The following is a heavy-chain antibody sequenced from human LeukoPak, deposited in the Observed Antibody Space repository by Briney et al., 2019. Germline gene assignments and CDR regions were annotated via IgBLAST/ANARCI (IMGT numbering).Heavy chain of an antibody. CDR1: GFTFSSYA. D-gene: IGHD4-17*01. J-gene: IGHJ5*02. V-gene: IGHV3-23*01. Sequence: GGSLRLSCAASGFTFSSYAMSWVRQAPGKGLEWVSAISGSGGSTYYADSVKGRFTISRDNSKNTLYLQMNSLRAEDTAVYYCAKAGVHDYGDYDWFDPWGQGTLVTVSS. CDR3: AKAGVHDYGDYDWFDP. CDR2: ISGSGGST.